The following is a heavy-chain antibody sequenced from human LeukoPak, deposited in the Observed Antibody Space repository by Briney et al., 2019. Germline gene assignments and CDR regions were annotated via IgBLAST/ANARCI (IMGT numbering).Heavy chain of an antibody. CDR1: GFSISNYY. CDR2: IYTSGSN. V-gene: IGHV4-4*07. D-gene: IGHD4-23*01. Sequence: SETLSLTCTVSGFSISNYYWSWIRQPPGKGLEWVGRIYTSGSNNYNPSLKSRVTMSVDTSKNQFSLKLSSVTAADTAMYYCAREVADYGGYYYYHYMDVWGKGTTVTISS. J-gene: IGHJ6*03. CDR3: AREVADYGGYYYYHYMDV.